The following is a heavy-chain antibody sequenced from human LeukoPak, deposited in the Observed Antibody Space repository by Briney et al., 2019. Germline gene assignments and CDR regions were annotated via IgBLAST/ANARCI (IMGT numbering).Heavy chain of an antibody. V-gene: IGHV4-39*01. CDR2: IYYSGST. J-gene: IGHJ4*02. D-gene: IGHD6-13*01. CDR3: ARQGVATNQLDY. CDR1: GGSISSSSCY. Sequence: SETLSLTCTVSGGSISSSSCYWGWIRQPPGKGLEWIGSIYYSGSTYYNPSLKSRVTISVDTSKNQFSLKLSSVTAADTAVYYCARQGVATNQLDYWGQGTLVTVSS.